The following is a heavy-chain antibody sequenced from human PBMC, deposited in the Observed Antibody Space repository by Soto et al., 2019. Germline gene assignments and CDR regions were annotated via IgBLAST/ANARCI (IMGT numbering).Heavy chain of an antibody. D-gene: IGHD3-22*01. CDR2: MIPLFGTA. J-gene: IGHJ5*02. Sequence: QVQLVQSGAEVKKPGSSVKVSCKASGGSFKNYAITWVRQAPGQGLEWVGGMIPLFGTANYAQKFRGRVTVTADESTSTAYMELTSLRSEDTAVYYCARASTYHSDGSPSPLGENWFDPWGQGTLVTVSS. CDR3: ARASTYHSDGSPSPLGENWFDP. V-gene: IGHV1-69*01. CDR1: GGSFKNYA.